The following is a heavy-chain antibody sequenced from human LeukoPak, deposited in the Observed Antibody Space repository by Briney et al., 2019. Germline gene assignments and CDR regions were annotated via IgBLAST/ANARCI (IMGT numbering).Heavy chain of an antibody. CDR1: GGSISSGRYY. D-gene: IGHD3-10*01. V-gene: IGHV4-61*09. Sequence: SQTLSLTCTVSGGSISSGRYYWSWIRQPAGKGLEWIGHIYTSGSTNYNPSLKRRVTISVDTSKNQFSLKLSSVTAADTAVYYCARDRFDPGAVDIWGQGTMVTVSS. CDR3: ARDRFDPGAVDI. J-gene: IGHJ3*02. CDR2: IYTSGST.